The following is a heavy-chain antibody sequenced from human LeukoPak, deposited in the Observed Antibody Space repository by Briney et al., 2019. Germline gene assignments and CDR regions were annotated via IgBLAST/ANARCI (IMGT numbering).Heavy chain of an antibody. CDR3: ASTPTSSIAAPRVRPYAFDI. V-gene: IGHV4-34*01. CDR2: IYYSGST. D-gene: IGHD6-13*01. CDR1: GGSFSGYY. J-gene: IGHJ3*02. Sequence: PSETQSLTCAVYGGSFSGYYWSWIRQHPGKGLEWIGYIYYSGSTYYNPSLKSRVTISVDTSKNQFSLKLSSVTAADTAVYYCASTPTSSIAAPRVRPYAFDIWGQGTMVTVSS.